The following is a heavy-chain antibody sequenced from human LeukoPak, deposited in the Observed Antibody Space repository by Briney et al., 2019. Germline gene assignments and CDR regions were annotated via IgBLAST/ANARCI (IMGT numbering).Heavy chain of an antibody. CDR1: GYSISSGCY. D-gene: IGHD2-2*01. Sequence: SETLSLTCAVSGYSISSGCYWGWIRQPPGKGLEWIGIIYRSGSTYYNPSLKSRVTISVDTSKNQFSLKLKSVTAADTAVYYCARGSFVVIPAAMNLGLDNWGQGTLVTVSS. J-gene: IGHJ4*02. V-gene: IGHV4-38-2*01. CDR3: ARGSFVVIPAAMNLGLDN. CDR2: IYRSGST.